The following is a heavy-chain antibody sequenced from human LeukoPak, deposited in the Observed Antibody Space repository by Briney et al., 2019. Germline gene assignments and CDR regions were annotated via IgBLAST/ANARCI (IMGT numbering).Heavy chain of an antibody. Sequence: KISCKGSGYTFTSYWIGWVRQMPGEGLEWMGRIIPILGIANYAQKFQGRVTITADKSTSTACMELSSLRSDDTAVYYCARAYYDFWSGSPPNWFDPWGQGTLVTVSS. CDR1: GYTFTSYW. J-gene: IGHJ5*02. CDR3: ARAYYDFWSGSPPNWFDP. V-gene: IGHV1-69*04. D-gene: IGHD3-3*01. CDR2: IIPILGIA.